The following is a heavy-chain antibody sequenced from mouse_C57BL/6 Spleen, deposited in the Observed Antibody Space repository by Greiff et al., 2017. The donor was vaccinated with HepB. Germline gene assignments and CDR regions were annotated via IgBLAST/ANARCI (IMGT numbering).Heavy chain of an antibody. V-gene: IGHV3-1*01. J-gene: IGHJ3*01. CDR3: ARGDRAWFAY. D-gene: IGHD2-13*01. Sequence: VQLQQSGPGMVKPSQSLSLTCTVTGYSITSGYDWHWIRHFPGNKLEWMGYISYSGSTNYNPSLKSRISITHDTSKNHFFLKLNSVTTEDTATYYCARGDRAWFAYWGQGTLVTVSA. CDR1: GYSITSGYD. CDR2: ISYSGST.